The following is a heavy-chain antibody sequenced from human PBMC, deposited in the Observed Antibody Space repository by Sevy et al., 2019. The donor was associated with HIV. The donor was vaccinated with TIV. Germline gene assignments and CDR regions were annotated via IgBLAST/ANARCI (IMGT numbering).Heavy chain of an antibody. CDR2: IGYDGSKK. CDR3: AREDYYDSSGPYWFDP. J-gene: IGHJ5*02. Sequence: GGSLRLSCAASGFTFSRYAMHWVRQAPGKGLEWVALIGYDGSKKYYVDSVKGRFTISRDNSKNTLYLQMNSLRVEDTALYYCAREDYYDSSGPYWFDPWGQGTLVTVSS. D-gene: IGHD3-22*01. V-gene: IGHV3-33*01. CDR1: GFTFSRYA.